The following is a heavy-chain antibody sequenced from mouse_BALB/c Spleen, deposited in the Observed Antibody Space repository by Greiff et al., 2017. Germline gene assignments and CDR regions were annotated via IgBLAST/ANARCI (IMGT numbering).Heavy chain of an antibody. CDR1: GYTFTDYA. J-gene: IGHJ4*01. CDR3: ARGITTDAMDY. Sequence: VQLVESGAELVRPGVSVKISCKGSGYTFTDYAMHWVKQSHAKSLEWIGVISTYYGDASYNQKFKGKATMTVDKSSSTAYMELARLTSEDSAIYYCARGITTDAMDYWGQGTSVTVSS. CDR2: ISTYYGDA. V-gene: IGHV1S137*01. D-gene: IGHD1-1*01.